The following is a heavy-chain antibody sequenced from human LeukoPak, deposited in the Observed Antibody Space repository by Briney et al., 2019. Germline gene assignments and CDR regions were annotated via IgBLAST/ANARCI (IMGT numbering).Heavy chain of an antibody. CDR3: ARDSSVAGTSFDY. J-gene: IGHJ4*02. V-gene: IGHV4-39*07. CDR2: IYYSGST. CDR1: GGSISSSSYY. D-gene: IGHD6-19*01. Sequence: PSETLSLTCTVSGGSISSSSYYWGWIRQPPGKGLEWIGSIYYSGSTYYNPSLKSRVTISVDTSKNQFSLKLSSVTAADTAVYYCARDSSVAGTSFDYWGQGTLVTVSS.